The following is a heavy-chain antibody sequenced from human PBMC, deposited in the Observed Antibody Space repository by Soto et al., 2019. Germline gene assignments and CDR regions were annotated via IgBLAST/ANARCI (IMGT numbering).Heavy chain of an antibody. CDR2: ISGSGGST. CDR3: ARDRGIAAAGTTTYDY. J-gene: IGHJ4*02. CDR1: GFTFSSYA. V-gene: IGHV3-23*01. Sequence: PGGSLRLSCAASGFTFSSYAMSWVRQAPGKGLEWVSAISGSGGSTYYADSVKGRFTISRDNSKNTLYLQMSSLRSEDTAVYYCARDRGIAAAGTTTYDYWGQGTLVTVSS. D-gene: IGHD6-13*01.